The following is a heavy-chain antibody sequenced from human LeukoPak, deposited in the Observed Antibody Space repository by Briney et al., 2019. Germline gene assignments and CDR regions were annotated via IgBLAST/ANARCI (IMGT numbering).Heavy chain of an antibody. V-gene: IGHV1-2*02. Sequence: ASVKVSCKASEYTFIDYYMYWVRQAPGQGLEWMGWINPNSGGTNYAQRFQGRVTMTRDTSITTAYMELSSLTSDDTAVYYCARGGHFSNDLPDYWGQGTLVTVSS. CDR2: INPNSGGT. J-gene: IGHJ4*02. CDR3: ARGGHFSNDLPDY. CDR1: EYTFIDYY. D-gene: IGHD4-11*01.